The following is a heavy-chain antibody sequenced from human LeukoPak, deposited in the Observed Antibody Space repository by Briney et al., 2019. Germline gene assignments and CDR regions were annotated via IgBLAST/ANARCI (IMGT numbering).Heavy chain of an antibody. CDR2: IYYSEST. V-gene: IGHV4-30-4*01. D-gene: IGHD3-22*01. CDR1: GGSISSTDYY. Sequence: LTLSCTVSGGSISSTDYYWTWLRQPPGKGLEWIVYIYYSESTNYNPSLKSRVTISVDTSKNQFSLKLSSVTAADTAVYYCARHYRYYDSSGYLGAWGQGTLVTVSS. J-gene: IGHJ5*02. CDR3: ARHYRYYDSSGYLGA.